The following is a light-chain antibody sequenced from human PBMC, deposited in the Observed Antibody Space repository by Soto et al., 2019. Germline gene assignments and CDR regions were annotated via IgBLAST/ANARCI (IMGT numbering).Light chain of an antibody. CDR3: LQHNSYPWT. J-gene: IGKJ1*01. CDR2: GAS. Sequence: DIQLAQCPSSLSASLGDRVTITCRASQGIRSDFGWFQQKPGKAPKRLISGASRLETGVPSRFSGSGSGTEFTLTISSLQPEDFATYYCLQHNSYPWTFGQGTKVDIK. CDR1: QGIRSD. V-gene: IGKV1-17*01.